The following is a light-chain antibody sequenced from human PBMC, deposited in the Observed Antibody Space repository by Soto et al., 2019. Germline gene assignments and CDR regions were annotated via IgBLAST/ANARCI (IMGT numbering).Light chain of an antibody. CDR3: AAWDDSLHAVL. J-gene: IGLJ2*01. CDR1: SSNIGRNT. CDR2: SNN. V-gene: IGLV1-44*01. Sequence: QSALTQPPSASGTPGQRVTISCSGSSSNIGRNTVDWYQQLPGTAPKLLVYSNNLRPSGVPDRFSGSKSGTSASLAISGLQSDDEAHYYCAAWDDSLHAVLFGGGTKLTVL.